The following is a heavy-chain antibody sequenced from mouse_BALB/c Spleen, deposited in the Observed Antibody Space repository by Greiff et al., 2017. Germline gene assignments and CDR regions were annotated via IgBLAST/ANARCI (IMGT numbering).Heavy chain of an antibody. J-gene: IGHJ1*01. V-gene: IGHV1S137*01. CDR2: ISTYYGDA. CDR3: ARGGIQGYFDV. Sequence: QVQLQQSGAELVRPGVSVKISCKGSGYTFTDYAMHWVKQSHAKSLEWIGVISTYYGDASYNQKFKGKATMTVDKSSSTAYMELARLTSEDSAIYYCARGGIQGYFDVWGAGTTVTVSS. CDR1: GYTFTDYA.